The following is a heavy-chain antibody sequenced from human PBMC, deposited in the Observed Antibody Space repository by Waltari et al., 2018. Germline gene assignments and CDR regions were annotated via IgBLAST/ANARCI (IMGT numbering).Heavy chain of an antibody. Sequence: QVQLQQWGAGLLKPSETLSLTCAVYGGSFSGYYWSWIRQPPGKGLEWIGEINHSGSTNYNPSLKSRVTISVDTSKNQFSLKLSSVTAADTAVYYCARETVIAMIVVTSPDAFDIWGQGTMVTVSS. J-gene: IGHJ3*02. CDR1: GGSFSGYY. D-gene: IGHD3-22*01. CDR3: ARETVIAMIVVTSPDAFDI. CDR2: INHSGST. V-gene: IGHV4-34*01.